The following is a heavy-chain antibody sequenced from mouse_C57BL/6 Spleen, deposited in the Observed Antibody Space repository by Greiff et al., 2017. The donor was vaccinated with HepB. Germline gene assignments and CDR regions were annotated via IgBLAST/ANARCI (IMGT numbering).Heavy chain of an antibody. CDR3: AREEGLYAMDY. D-gene: IGHD3-1*01. CDR2: IDYDGSST. V-gene: IGHV5-16*01. CDR1: GFTFSDYY. J-gene: IGHJ4*01. Sequence: EVMLVESEGGLVQPGSSMKLSCTASGFTFSDYYMAWVRQVPEKGLEWVANIDYDGSSTYYLDSLKSRFIISRDNAKNILYLQMSSLKSEDTATYYCAREEGLYAMDYWGQGTSVTVSS.